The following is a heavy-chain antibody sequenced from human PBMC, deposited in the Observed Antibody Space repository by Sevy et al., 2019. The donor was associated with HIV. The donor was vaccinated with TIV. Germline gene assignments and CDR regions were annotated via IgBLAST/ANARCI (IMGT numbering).Heavy chain of an antibody. CDR1: GFTFSSYA. V-gene: IGHV3-23*01. J-gene: IGHJ3*02. CDR2: ISGSGGST. D-gene: IGHD3-10*01. CDR3: AKDYYYYRSGSSRGDAFDI. Sequence: GGSLRLSCAASGFTFSSYAMSWVRQAPGKGLEWVSAISGSGGSTYYADSVKGRFTISRDNSKNTLYLQMNSLRAEDTAVYYCAKDYYYYRSGSSRGDAFDIWGQGTMVTVSS.